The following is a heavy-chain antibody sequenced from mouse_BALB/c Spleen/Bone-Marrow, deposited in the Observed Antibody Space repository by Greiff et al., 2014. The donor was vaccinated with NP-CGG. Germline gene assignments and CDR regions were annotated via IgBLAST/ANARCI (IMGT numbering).Heavy chain of an antibody. CDR3: ARHNYDETWFAY. D-gene: IGHD2-4*01. CDR2: ISNGGGST. V-gene: IGHV5-12*01. CDR1: GFTFSDYY. J-gene: IGHJ3*01. Sequence: EVKLVESGGGLVQPGGSLKLSCAASGFTFSDYYMYWVRQTPEKRLEWVAYISNGGGSTYYPDTAKGRFTISRDNAKNTLYLQMSRLKSEDTAMYYCARHNYDETWFAYWGQGTLVTVSA.